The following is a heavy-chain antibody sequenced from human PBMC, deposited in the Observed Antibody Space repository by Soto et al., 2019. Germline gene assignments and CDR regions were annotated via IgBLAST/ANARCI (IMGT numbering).Heavy chain of an antibody. CDR3: ARDLRGGGGYFGIDV. D-gene: IGHD3-16*01. V-gene: IGHV4-30-2*01. CDR1: GVSISSGAYS. J-gene: IGHJ6*02. CDR2: IYHNGSP. Sequence: LSLTCAVSGVSISSGAYSWTWIRQPPGKGLEWIGYIYHNGSPYYNPSLKSRVSISLDRSKNQFSLMLSSVTAADTAVYFCARDLRGGGGYFGIDVWGQGTTVTVSS.